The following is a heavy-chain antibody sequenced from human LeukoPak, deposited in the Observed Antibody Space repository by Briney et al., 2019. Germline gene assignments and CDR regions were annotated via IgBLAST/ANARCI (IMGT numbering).Heavy chain of an antibody. CDR3: ARAVRGYYDSSGPFDY. CDR1: GYTFTGYY. J-gene: IGHJ4*02. Sequence: GASVKVSCKASGYTFTGYYMHWVRQAPGQGLEWMGWINPNSSGTNYAQKFQGRVTMTRDTSISTAYMELSRLRSDDTAVYYCARAVRGYYDSSGPFDYWGQGTLVTVSS. D-gene: IGHD3-22*01. V-gene: IGHV1-2*02. CDR2: INPNSSGT.